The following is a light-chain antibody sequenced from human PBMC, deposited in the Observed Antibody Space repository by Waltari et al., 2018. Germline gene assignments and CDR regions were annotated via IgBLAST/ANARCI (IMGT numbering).Light chain of an antibody. J-gene: IGLJ2*01. CDR1: NIGRKN. Sequence: GNNIGRKNVHWYQQKPGQAPVLVIYRDSNRPSGIPERFSGSNSGNTATLTISRAQAGDEADFYCQVWDSNTAVFGGGTKLTVL. CDR3: QVWDSNTAV. CDR2: RDS. V-gene: IGLV3-9*01.